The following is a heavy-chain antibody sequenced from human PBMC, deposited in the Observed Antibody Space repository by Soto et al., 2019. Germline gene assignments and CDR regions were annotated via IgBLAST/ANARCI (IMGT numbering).Heavy chain of an antibody. J-gene: IGHJ4*02. Sequence: ASVKVSCKASGYTFTHTYGISWVRQAPGQGLEWMGWITGYNGNREYAQNLQGRVTMTTDTSTSTVYMELRSLRSDDTAMYYCARAAGSSIAVALVWGQGTLVTVSS. D-gene: IGHD6-19*01. CDR1: GYTFTHTYG. CDR3: ARAAGSSIAVALV. CDR2: ITGYNGNR. V-gene: IGHV1-18*04.